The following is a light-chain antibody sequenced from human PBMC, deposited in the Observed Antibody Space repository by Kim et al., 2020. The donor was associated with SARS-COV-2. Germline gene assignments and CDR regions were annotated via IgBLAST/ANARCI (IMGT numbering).Light chain of an antibody. V-gene: IGKV1-39*01. CDR3: QQSYSTHPYT. J-gene: IGKJ2*01. Sequence: DIQMTQSPSSLSASVEDIVTISCRASQSISSYLNWYQQKPGKAPKLLIYDASSLQSGVPSRFSGSGSGTDFTLTISSLQPEEFATFYCQQSYSTHPYTFGQGTKLEI. CDR2: DAS. CDR1: QSISSY.